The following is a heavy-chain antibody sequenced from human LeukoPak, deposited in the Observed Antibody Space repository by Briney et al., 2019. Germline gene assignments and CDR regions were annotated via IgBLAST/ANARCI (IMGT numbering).Heavy chain of an antibody. Sequence: GGSLRLSCAASGFTFDDYCMSWVRQAPGKGLEWVSGINWNGGSTGYADSVKGRFTISRDNAKNSLYLQMNSLRAEDTALYYCARTNGDQLGIDAFDIWGQGTMVTVSS. J-gene: IGHJ3*02. CDR1: GFTFDDYC. V-gene: IGHV3-20*04. D-gene: IGHD7-27*01. CDR3: ARTNGDQLGIDAFDI. CDR2: INWNGGST.